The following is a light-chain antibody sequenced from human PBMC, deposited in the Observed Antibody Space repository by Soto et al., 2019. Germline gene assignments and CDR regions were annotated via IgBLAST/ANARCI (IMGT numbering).Light chain of an antibody. J-gene: IGKJ5*01. V-gene: IGKV1-39*01. CDR2: AAS. CDR3: EQSYSTPPWN. CDR1: QSISSY. Sequence: DIQMTQSPSSLSASVGDRVTITCRASQSISSYSNWYQQKPGKAPTLLIYAASSLQSGGPSRFRVSGSVTGFTPAISSLQPKGFASSYCEQSYSTPPWNFGQGRVVEIK.